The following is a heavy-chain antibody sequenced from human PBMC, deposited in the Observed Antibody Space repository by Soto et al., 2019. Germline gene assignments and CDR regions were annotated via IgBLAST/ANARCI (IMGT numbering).Heavy chain of an antibody. D-gene: IGHD3-16*01. Sequence: GGSLRLSCEASGFTFSESGMHWVRQAPGKGLEWVTLISYDGSQKYYIESVKGRFTISRDNSKNTLYLQMNSLRVEDTAVYYCASSRYGIGAGMDVWGQGTTVTVSS. CDR3: ASSRYGIGAGMDV. J-gene: IGHJ6*02. CDR2: ISYDGSQK. CDR1: GFTFSESG. V-gene: IGHV3-30*03.